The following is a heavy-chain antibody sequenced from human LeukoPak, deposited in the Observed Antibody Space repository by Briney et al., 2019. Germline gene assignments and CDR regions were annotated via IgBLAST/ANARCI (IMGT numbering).Heavy chain of an antibody. CDR1: GFTFSNAW. D-gene: IGHD3-9*01. CDR3: TTDPWGYFDWLYYRNY. J-gene: IGHJ4*02. V-gene: IGHV3-15*07. CDR2: IKSKTDGGTT. Sequence: PGESLRLSCEASGFTFSNAWMNWVRQAPGKGLEWVGRIKSKTDGGTTDYAAPVKGRFTISRDDSKNTLYLQMNSLKTEDTAVYYCTTDPWGYFDWLYYRNYWGQGTLVTVSS.